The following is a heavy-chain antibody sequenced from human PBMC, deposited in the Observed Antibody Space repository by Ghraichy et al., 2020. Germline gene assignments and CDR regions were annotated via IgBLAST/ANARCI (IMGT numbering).Heavy chain of an antibody. D-gene: IGHD4-17*01. J-gene: IGHJ4*02. CDR2: ISGSGGRT. CDR3: AKATVTNYFDY. Sequence: GESLNISCVASGLTFSSHVMSWVRQAPGKGLEWVSSISGSGGRTYYADSVKGRFTISRDNSKSTLYLQMNSLGAEDTAIYYCAKATVTNYFDYWGLGTLVTVSS. CDR1: GLTFSSHV. V-gene: IGHV3-23*01.